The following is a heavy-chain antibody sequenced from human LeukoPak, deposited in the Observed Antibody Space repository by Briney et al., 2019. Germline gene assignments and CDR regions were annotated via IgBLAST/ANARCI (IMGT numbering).Heavy chain of an antibody. D-gene: IGHD2-2*01. V-gene: IGHV3-20*04. CDR3: ARTGLGHCSSTSCYAGCYYYYTDV. Sequence: PGGSLRLSCVASGFTFENFGMSWVRQAPGKGLEWVSGINWNGVSIGYADSVKGRFTISRDNAKNSLYLQMNSLRAEDTAFYYCARTGLGHCSSTSCYAGCYYYYTDVWGKGTTVTVS. CDR1: GFTFENFG. J-gene: IGHJ6*03. CDR2: INWNGVSI.